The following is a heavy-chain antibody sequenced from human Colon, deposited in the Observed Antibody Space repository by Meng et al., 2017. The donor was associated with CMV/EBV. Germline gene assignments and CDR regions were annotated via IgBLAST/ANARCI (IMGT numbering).Heavy chain of an antibody. Sequence: ASVKVSCKTSGHTFTGYYVHWVRQAPGQGLEWMGWINPNSGGINYAQKFQGRVTMTRDTSISTAYMELSSLRSDDTAVYYCARWGSGGPNFDYWGQGTLVTVSS. CDR3: ARWGSGGPNFDY. CDR1: GHTFTGYY. CDR2: INPNSGGI. V-gene: IGHV1-2*02. D-gene: IGHD6-19*01. J-gene: IGHJ4*02.